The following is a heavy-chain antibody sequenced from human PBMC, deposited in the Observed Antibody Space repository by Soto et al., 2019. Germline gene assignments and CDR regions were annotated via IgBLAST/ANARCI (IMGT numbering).Heavy chain of an antibody. Sequence: PPETLSLTCAVSGASISSTDSWRWVRQPPGKGLEWLGEIYYNGSTYYNPSLRIPVAISVDASQNLFSLTLTSVTAADTAVYYCAIPDAGDFHYWGQGALVTVSA. D-gene: IGHD2-8*01. CDR3: AIPDAGDFHY. CDR1: GASISSTDS. CDR2: IYYNGST. V-gene: IGHV4-4*03. J-gene: IGHJ4*02.